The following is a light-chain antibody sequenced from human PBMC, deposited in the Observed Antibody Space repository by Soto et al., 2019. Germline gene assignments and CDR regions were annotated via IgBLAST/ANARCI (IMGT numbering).Light chain of an antibody. Sequence: EIVMTQSPATLSVSPGERATLSCRASQSVSSNLAWYQQKPGQAPRLLIYGASTRATGIPARFSGSGSGTDFTLTIISRQSEDFAVYYCQQYNNWPLGTFGQGTKVDI. CDR3: QQYNNWPLGT. J-gene: IGKJ1*01. V-gene: IGKV3-15*01. CDR1: QSVSSN. CDR2: GAS.